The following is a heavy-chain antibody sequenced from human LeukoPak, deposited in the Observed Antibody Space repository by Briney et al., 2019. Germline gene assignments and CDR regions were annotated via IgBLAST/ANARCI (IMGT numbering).Heavy chain of an antibody. J-gene: IGHJ4*02. CDR3: ARGIVGATSFDY. Sequence: PGGSLRLSCAASGFTFSSYGMHWVRQAPGKGLEWVAVIWYDGSNKYYADSVKGRFTISRDNSKNTLYLQMNSLRAEDTAVYYCARGIVGATSFDYWGQGTLVTVSS. V-gene: IGHV3-33*01. CDR1: GFTFSSYG. CDR2: IWYDGSNK. D-gene: IGHD1-26*01.